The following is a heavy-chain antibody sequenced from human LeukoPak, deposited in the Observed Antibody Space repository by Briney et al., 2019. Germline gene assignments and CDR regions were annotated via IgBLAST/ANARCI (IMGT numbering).Heavy chain of an antibody. CDR1: GGSFSGYY. CDR2: INHSGST. D-gene: IGHD1/OR15-1a*01. J-gene: IGHJ5*02. CDR3: ARDKEQGWFDP. Sequence: SETLSLTCAVYGGSFSGYYWSWIRQPPGKGLEWIGEINHSGSTNYNPSLKSRVTISVDTSKNQFSLKLSSVTAADTAVYYCARDKEQGWFDPWGQGTLVTVSS. V-gene: IGHV4-34*01.